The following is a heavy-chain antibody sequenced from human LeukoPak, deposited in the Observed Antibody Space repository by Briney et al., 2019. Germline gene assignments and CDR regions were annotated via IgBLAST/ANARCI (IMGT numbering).Heavy chain of an antibody. D-gene: IGHD1-26*01. V-gene: IGHV4-34*01. Sequence: SETLSLTCAVYGGSFSGFYWSWIRQPPGKGLEWIGEISHSGSTNYNPSLKSRVTILVDKSKNQFSLKLSSVTAADTAVYYCARDKREPRYAFDIWGQGTMVTVSS. J-gene: IGHJ3*02. CDR1: GGSFSGFY. CDR3: ARDKREPRYAFDI. CDR2: ISHSGST.